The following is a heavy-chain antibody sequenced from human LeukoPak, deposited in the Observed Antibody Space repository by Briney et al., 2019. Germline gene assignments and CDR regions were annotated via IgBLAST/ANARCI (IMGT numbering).Heavy chain of an antibody. V-gene: IGHV4-4*07. D-gene: IGHD2-2*01. Sequence: SETLSLTCTVSGGSISSYYWSWIRQPAGKGLEWIGRIYTSGSTNYNPSLKSRVTMSVDTSKNQFSLKLSSVTAADTAVYYCARDRSYIVVVPAANPLVYYCGMDVWGQGTTVTVSS. CDR3: ARDRSYIVVVPAANPLVYYCGMDV. CDR2: IYTSGST. J-gene: IGHJ6*02. CDR1: GGSISSYY.